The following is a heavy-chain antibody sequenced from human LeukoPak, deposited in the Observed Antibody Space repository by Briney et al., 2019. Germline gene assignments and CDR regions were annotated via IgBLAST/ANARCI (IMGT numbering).Heavy chain of an antibody. CDR1: GFTFSSYA. CDR3: ARDRDSSGWFEPFDY. V-gene: IGHV3-30*04. J-gene: IGHJ4*02. Sequence: PGRSLRLSCAASGFTFSSYAMHWVRQAPGKGLEWVAVISYDGSNKYYADSVKGRFTISRDNSENTLYLQMNSLRAEDTAVYYCARDRDSSGWFEPFDYWGQGTLVTVSS. CDR2: ISYDGSNK. D-gene: IGHD6-19*01.